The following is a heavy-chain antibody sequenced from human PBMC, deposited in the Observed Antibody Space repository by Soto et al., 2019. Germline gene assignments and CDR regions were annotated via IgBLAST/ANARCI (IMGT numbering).Heavy chain of an antibody. Sequence: GASVKVSCKASGYTFTSYYMNWVRQAPGQGLEWLGIINPSGGYTTYAQRFLGRVTMTSDTSTSTVHMGLGSLTSEDTAVYYCARDTAMVPFDYWGQGTQVTVSS. D-gene: IGHD5-18*01. V-gene: IGHV1-46*01. CDR3: ARDTAMVPFDY. CDR2: INPSGGYT. CDR1: GYTFTSYY. J-gene: IGHJ4*02.